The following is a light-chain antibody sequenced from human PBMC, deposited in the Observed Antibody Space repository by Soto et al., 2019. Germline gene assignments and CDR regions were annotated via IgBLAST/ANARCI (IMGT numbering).Light chain of an antibody. CDR3: QQYNNWPRT. CDR2: GAS. CDR1: QSLSSN. Sequence: EIVLTQSSGTLSSSPGERATLSCRASQSLSSNLAWYQQKNGQAPRLLIYGASARATGIPARFSGSGYGTEFTLTISSLQSEDFAVYYCQQYNNWPRTFGQGTKVDI. V-gene: IGKV3-15*01. J-gene: IGKJ1*01.